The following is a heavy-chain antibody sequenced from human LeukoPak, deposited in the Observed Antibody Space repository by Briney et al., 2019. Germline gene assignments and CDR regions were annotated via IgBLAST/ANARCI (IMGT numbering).Heavy chain of an antibody. V-gene: IGHV4-61*02. D-gene: IGHD3-10*01. CDR3: AREGWMVRGVISIWFDP. Sequence: PSETLSLTCTVSGGSISSGSYYWSWIRQPAGKGLEWIGRIYTSGSTNYNPSLKSRVTISVDTSKNQFSLKLSSVTAADTAVYYCAREGWMVRGVISIWFDPWGQGTLVTVSS. CDR1: GGSISSGSYY. J-gene: IGHJ5*02. CDR2: IYTSGST.